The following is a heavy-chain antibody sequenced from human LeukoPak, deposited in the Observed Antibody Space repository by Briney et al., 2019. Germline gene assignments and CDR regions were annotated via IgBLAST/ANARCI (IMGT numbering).Heavy chain of an antibody. D-gene: IGHD5-24*01. Sequence: PSETLSLTCAVYGGSFSGYYWSWIRQPTGKGLEWIGEINHSGSTNYNPSLKSRVTISVDTSKNQFSLKLSSVTAADTAVYYCARGEMATIRGGGYFDYWGQGTLVTVSS. CDR1: GGSFSGYY. J-gene: IGHJ4*02. V-gene: IGHV4-34*01. CDR2: INHSGST. CDR3: ARGEMATIRGGGYFDY.